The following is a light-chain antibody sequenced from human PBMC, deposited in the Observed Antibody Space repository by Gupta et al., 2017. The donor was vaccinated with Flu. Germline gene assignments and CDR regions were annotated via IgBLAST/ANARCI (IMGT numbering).Light chain of an antibody. CDR2: FAT. CDR3: HQSVSAPYT. CDR1: QNINHY. Sequence: PSALSASVGDRVSITCRANQNINHYLNWYQQHAGKPPKLLVYFATSVADGVPSRFTGSGSGTNFTLTTDRLRSEDFATYYCHQSVSAPYTFGRGT. V-gene: IGKV1-39*01. J-gene: IGKJ2*01.